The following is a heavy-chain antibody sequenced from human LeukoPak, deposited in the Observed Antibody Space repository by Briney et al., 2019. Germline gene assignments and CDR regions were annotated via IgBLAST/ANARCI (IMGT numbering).Heavy chain of an antibody. CDR1: GGTFSSYA. J-gene: IGHJ6*04. CDR3: ASLTRYSGSTDV. Sequence: SVKVSCKASGGTFSSYAISWVRPAPGQGLEWMGGIIPIFGTANYAQKFQGRVTITTDESTSTAYMELSSLRSEDTAVYYCASLTRYSGSTDVWGKGTTVTVSS. D-gene: IGHD2-21*01. V-gene: IGHV1-69*05. CDR2: IIPIFGTA.